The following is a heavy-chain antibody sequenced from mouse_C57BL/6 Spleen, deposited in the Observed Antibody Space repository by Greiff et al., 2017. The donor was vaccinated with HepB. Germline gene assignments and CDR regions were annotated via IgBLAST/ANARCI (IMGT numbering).Heavy chain of an antibody. V-gene: IGHV1-80*01. CDR1: GYAFSSYW. CDR3: ARHDYDEGFDY. J-gene: IGHJ2*01. CDR2: IYPGDGDT. Sequence: QVQLQQSGAELVKPGASVKISCKASGYAFSSYWMNWVKQRPGKGLEWIGQIYPGDGDTNYNGKFKGKATLTADKSSSTAYMQLSSLTSEDSAVYFCARHDYDEGFDYWGQGTTLTVSS. D-gene: IGHD2-4*01.